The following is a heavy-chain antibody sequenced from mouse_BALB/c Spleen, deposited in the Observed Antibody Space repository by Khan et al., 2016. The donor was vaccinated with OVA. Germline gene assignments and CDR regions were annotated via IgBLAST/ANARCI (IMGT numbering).Heavy chain of an antibody. Sequence: QVQLQQSGAELVRPGASVNLSCKTSGYIFTSYWIHWVKQRSGQGLEWIARIYPGTNNTYYNEKLKEKATLTADKSSSTVYMQLSSLKSEDSAVYFVARDEALYYFDYWGQGTTLTVSS. CDR1: GYIFTSYW. D-gene: IGHD3-2*02. CDR3: ARDEALYYFDY. V-gene: IGHV1S132*01. CDR2: IYPGTNNT. J-gene: IGHJ2*01.